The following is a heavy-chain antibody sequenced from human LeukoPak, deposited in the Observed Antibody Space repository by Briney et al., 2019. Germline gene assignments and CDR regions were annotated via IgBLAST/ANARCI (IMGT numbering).Heavy chain of an antibody. CDR2: ISSSSSYI. J-gene: IGHJ5*02. V-gene: IGHV3-21*01. CDR1: GFTFSSYS. Sequence: GGSLRLSCAASGFTFSSYSMNWVRQAPGKGLEWVSSISSSSSYIYYADSVKGRFTISRDNAKNSLYLQMNSLRAEDTAVYYCARGTVLAAENWLDPWGQGTLVTVSS. D-gene: IGHD2-2*01. CDR3: ARGTVLAAENWLDP.